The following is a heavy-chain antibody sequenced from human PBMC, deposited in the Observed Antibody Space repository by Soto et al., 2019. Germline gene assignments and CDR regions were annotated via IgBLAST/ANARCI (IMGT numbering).Heavy chain of an antibody. CDR2: IYWDDDK. CDR1: GFSLSTSGVG. J-gene: IGHJ4*02. CDR3: ATGYCSNTSCYAYFDY. V-gene: IGHV2-5*02. D-gene: IGHD2-2*01. Sequence: QITLKESGPPLVKPTQTLTLTCTFSGFSLSTSGVGVGWIRQPPGKALEWLALIYWDDDKRYSPSLKSRLTITKDTSKNQVVLTLTNMDPVDTATYYCATGYCSNTSCYAYFDYWGQGTLVTVSS.